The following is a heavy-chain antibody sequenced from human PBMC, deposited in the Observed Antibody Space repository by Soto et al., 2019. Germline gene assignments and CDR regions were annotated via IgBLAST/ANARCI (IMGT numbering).Heavy chain of an antibody. D-gene: IGHD1-1*01. J-gene: IGHJ5*02. CDR1: GFTFSDYY. V-gene: IGHV3-11*01. Sequence: GGSLRFSCAASGFTFSDYYMSWIRQAPGKGLEWVSYISSSGSTIYYADSVKGRFTISRDNAKNSLYLQMNSLRAEDTAVYYCARVWPLVYNWNDEGWFDPWGQGTLVTVSS. CDR2: ISSSGSTI. CDR3: ARVWPLVYNWNDEGWFDP.